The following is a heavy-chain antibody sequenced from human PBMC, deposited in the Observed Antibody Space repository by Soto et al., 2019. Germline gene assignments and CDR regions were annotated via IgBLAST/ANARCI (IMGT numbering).Heavy chain of an antibody. V-gene: IGHV3-30-3*01. J-gene: IGHJ4*02. CDR3: ARGGSRVRVNIAAAGTYYFDY. Sequence: GGSLRLSCAATGFTFSSYAMHWVRQAPGKGLEWVAVISYDGSNKYYADSVKGRFTISRDNSKNTLYLQMNSLRAEDTAVYYCARGGSRVRVNIAAAGTYYFDYWGQGTLVTVPQ. CDR1: GFTFSSYA. D-gene: IGHD6-13*01. CDR2: ISYDGSNK.